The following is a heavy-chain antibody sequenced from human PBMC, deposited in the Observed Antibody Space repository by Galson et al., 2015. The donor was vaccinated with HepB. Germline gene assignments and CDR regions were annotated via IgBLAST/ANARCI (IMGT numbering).Heavy chain of an antibody. J-gene: IGHJ4*02. Sequence: SLRLSCAASGFTLRTYSMSWVRQAPGKGLEWVANIKEDGSEKYYVDSVKGRFTISRDNAKNSLYLQMNSLRAEDTAIYYCTRVKYGDYAFDYWGQGTLVTVSS. CDR3: TRVKYGDYAFDY. D-gene: IGHD4-17*01. V-gene: IGHV3-7*03. CDR2: IKEDGSEK. CDR1: GFTLRTYS.